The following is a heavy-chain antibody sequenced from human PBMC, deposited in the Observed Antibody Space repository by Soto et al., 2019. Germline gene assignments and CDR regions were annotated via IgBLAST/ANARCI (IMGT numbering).Heavy chain of an antibody. V-gene: IGHV3-23*01. CDR2: ISGSDGST. J-gene: IGHJ3*02. D-gene: IGHD6-13*01. Sequence: GGSLRLSCAASGFSFSSYAMNWVRQAPGKGLEWVSVISGSDGSTYYADSVKGRFTISRDNSKNTVYLQINSLRAEDTAIYYCAKAIEQHLVRHALDIWGQGTKVTVSS. CDR3: AKAIEQHLVRHALDI. CDR1: GFSFSSYA.